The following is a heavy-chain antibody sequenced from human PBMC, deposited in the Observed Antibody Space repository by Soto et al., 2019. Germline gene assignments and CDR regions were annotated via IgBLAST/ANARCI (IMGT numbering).Heavy chain of an antibody. CDR2: TRNKANSYTT. V-gene: IGHV3-72*01. CDR3: AREGCTNGVCPLIEYYFDY. D-gene: IGHD2-8*01. CDR1: GFTFSDHY. J-gene: IGHJ4*02. Sequence: GGSLRLSCAASGFTFSDHYMDWVRQAPGKGLEWVGRTRNKANSYTTEYAASVKGRFTISRDDSKNSLYLQMNSLKTEDTAVYYCAREGCTNGVCPLIEYYFDYWGQGTLVTVSS.